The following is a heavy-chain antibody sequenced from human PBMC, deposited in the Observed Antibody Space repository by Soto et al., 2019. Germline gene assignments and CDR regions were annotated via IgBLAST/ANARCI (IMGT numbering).Heavy chain of an antibody. CDR3: AKYDLLGFGELLWPHDYYYMDV. Sequence: EVQLLESGGGLVQPGGSLRLSCAASGFTFSSYAMSWVRQAPGKGLEWVSAISGSGGSTYYADSVKGRFTISRDNSKNTLYLQMNILRAEDTAVYYCAKYDLLGFGELLWPHDYYYMDVWGKGTTVTVSS. V-gene: IGHV3-23*01. D-gene: IGHD3-10*01. CDR1: GFTFSSYA. CDR2: ISGSGGST. J-gene: IGHJ6*03.